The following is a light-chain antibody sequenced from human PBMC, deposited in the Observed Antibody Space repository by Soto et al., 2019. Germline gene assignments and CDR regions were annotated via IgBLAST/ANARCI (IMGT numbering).Light chain of an antibody. J-gene: IGLJ1*01. CDR2: DVS. CDR3: SSYTTSNTRQIV. Sequence: QAVLTQPASVSGSPGQSITLSCTGTSRDVGGYNYVSWYQHHPGKAPKLIIYDVSNRPSGVSIRFSGSKSDNTASLTISGLQPEDEADYHCSSYTTSNTRQIVFGTGTKVTV. V-gene: IGLV2-14*03. CDR1: SRDVGGYNY.